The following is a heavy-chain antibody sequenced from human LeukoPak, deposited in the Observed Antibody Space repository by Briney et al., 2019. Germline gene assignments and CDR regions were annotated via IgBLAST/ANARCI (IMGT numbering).Heavy chain of an antibody. D-gene: IGHD3-3*01. CDR3: ARIYDFWSGYPYDY. CDR1: GGSISSSSYY. J-gene: IGHJ4*02. Sequence: PSEILSLTCTVSGGSISSSSYYWGWIRQPPGKGLEWIGSIYYSGSTYYNPSLKSRVTISVDTSKNQFSLKLSSVTAADTAVYYCARIYDFWSGYPYDYWGQGTLVTVSS. CDR2: IYYSGST. V-gene: IGHV4-39*01.